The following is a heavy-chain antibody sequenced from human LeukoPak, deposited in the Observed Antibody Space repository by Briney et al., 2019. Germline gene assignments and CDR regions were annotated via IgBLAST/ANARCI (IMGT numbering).Heavy chain of an antibody. J-gene: IGHJ4*02. CDR1: GFSFRSYG. V-gene: IGHV3-30*02. Sequence: GGSLRISCETSGFSFRSYGMNWVRDGPGRGLEWVAFIRNDVSDKYYADSVRGRFTISRDNSKKSLHLHMNRLRVEDTGVYYCAKDLEAGTSGYSLDYWGQGTLVSVSS. CDR2: IRNDVSDK. CDR3: AKDLEAGTSGYSLDY. D-gene: IGHD3-22*01.